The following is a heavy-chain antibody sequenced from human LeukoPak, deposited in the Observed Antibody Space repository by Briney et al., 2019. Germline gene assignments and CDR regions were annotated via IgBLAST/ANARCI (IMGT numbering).Heavy chain of an antibody. Sequence: GGSLRLSCAASGFTFSGFAMSWVRRTPGKGLEWVSGISGSGDNTLYADSVKGQFTISRDNSKNTLYLEMNSLRAEDTAIYYCAKMKGHPLPKYYMDVWGQGTRSPSRQ. V-gene: IGHV3-23*01. CDR2: ISGSGDNT. CDR3: AKMKGHPLPKYYMDV. J-gene: IGHJ6*01. CDR1: GFTFSGFA. D-gene: IGHD1-26*01.